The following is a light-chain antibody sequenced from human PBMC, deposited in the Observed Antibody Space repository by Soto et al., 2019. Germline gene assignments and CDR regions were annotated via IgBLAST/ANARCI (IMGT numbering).Light chain of an antibody. J-gene: IGKJ2*01. CDR1: QSVLYSSNNKDY. CDR3: QQYYSTPRT. CDR2: WAS. Sequence: IVMTQSPDSLAVSLGERATINCKSDQSVLYSSNNKDYLAWYQQKPGQPPRLLIYWASTRESGVPDRFSGSGSGTDFTLTINSLQAEDVAVYYCQQYYSTPRTFGQGTKLEIK. V-gene: IGKV4-1*01.